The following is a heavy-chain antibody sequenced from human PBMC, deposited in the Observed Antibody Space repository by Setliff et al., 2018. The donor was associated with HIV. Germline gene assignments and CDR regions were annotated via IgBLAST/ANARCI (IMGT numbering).Heavy chain of an antibody. J-gene: IGHJ4*02. D-gene: IGHD1-26*01. CDR2: ISRSSGTI. CDR3: ATSIHTRGAIDF. CDR1: GFTFNNYA. Sequence: GGSLRLSCAASGFTFNNYAIHWVRQAPGKGLEWVSYISRSSGTIYYAESVKGRFTISRDNAKNSLYLQMNSLRAEDTALYYCATSIHTRGAIDFWGQGTLVTVSS. V-gene: IGHV3-48*01.